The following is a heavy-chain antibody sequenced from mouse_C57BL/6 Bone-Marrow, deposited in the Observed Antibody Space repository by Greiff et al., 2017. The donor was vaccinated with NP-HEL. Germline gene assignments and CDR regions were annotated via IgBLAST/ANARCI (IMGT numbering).Heavy chain of an antibody. CDR3: ARQDYGSSPWFAY. Sequence: EVHLVESGGGLVQPGGSLKLSCAASGFTFSDYGMAWVRQAPRKGPEWVAFISNLAYSIYYADTVTGRFTISRENAKNTLYLEMSSLRSEDTAMYYCARQDYGSSPWFAYWGQGTLVTVSA. V-gene: IGHV5-15*01. CDR2: ISNLAYSI. D-gene: IGHD1-1*01. CDR1: GFTFSDYG. J-gene: IGHJ3*01.